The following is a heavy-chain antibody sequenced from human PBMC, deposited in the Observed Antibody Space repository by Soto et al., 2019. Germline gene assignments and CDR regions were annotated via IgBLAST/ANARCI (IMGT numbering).Heavy chain of an antibody. CDR2: IYYSGST. J-gene: IGHJ4*02. V-gene: IGHV4-31*03. CDR1: GGSISSGGYY. D-gene: IGHD1-26*01. CDR3: ARGVLGATFDY. Sequence: SETLSLTCTVSGGSISSGGYYWSWIRQHPGKGLEWIGYIYYSGSTYYNPSLKSRVTISVDTSKNQFSLKLSSVTAADTAVYYCARGVLGATFDYWGQGTLVTVSS.